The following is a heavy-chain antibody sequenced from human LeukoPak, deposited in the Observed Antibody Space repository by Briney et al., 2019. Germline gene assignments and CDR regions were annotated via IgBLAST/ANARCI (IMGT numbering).Heavy chain of an antibody. CDR3: ARDPAPLVPAASYYYYYGMDV. CDR1: GGSFSGYY. J-gene: IGHJ6*04. V-gene: IGHV4-34*01. CDR2: INHSGST. Sequence: SETLSLTCAVYGGSFSGYYWSWIRQPPGKGLEWIGEINHSGSTNYNPSLKSRVTISVDTSKNQFSLKLSSVTAADTAVYYCARDPAPLVPAASYYYYYGMDVWGKGTTVTVSS. D-gene: IGHD2-2*01.